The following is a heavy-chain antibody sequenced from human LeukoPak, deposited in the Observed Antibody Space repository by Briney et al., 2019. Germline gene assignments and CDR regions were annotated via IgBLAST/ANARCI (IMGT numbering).Heavy chain of an antibody. CDR2: ISDSGGST. Sequence: GGSLRLSCAASGFTFSSYSMNWVRQAPGKGLEWVSAISDSGGSTYYADSVKGRFTISRDNSKNTVHLQMNSLRAEDTAVYYCAINYYGSGSYINYWGQGTLVTVSS. D-gene: IGHD3-10*01. CDR3: AINYYGSGSYINY. CDR1: GFTFSSYS. V-gene: IGHV3-23*01. J-gene: IGHJ4*02.